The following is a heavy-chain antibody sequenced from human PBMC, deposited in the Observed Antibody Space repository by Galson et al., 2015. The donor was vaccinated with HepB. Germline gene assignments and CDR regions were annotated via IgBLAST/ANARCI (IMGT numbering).Heavy chain of an antibody. V-gene: IGHV3-23*01. D-gene: IGHD5-12*01. Sequence: SLRLSCAASGFTFSSYTMSWVRQAPGKGLEWVSAISSSYGSTYYADSVKGRFTISRDNSKNSLYLQMNSLRAEDTAVYYCARDRGANIDWFADPWGSATLVTASS. CDR2: ISSSYGST. J-gene: IGHJ2*01. CDR1: GFTFSSYT. CDR3: ARDRGANIDWFADP.